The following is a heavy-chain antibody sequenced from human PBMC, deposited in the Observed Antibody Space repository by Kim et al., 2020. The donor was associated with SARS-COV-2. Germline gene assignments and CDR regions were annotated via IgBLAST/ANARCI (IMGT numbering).Heavy chain of an antibody. Sequence: SRKGRFTISRDNAKNSLYLQLNSLRAEDTAVYYCASHYYDSSGYYSQFDYWGQGTLVTVSS. D-gene: IGHD3-22*01. CDR3: ASHYYDSSGYYSQFDY. V-gene: IGHV3-11*06. J-gene: IGHJ4*02.